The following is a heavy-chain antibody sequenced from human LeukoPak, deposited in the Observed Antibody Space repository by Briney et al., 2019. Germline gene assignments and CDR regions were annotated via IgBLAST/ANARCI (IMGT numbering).Heavy chain of an antibody. CDR3: ARRGAHYDSSGYYYK. Sequence: GGSLRLSCAASGFTFSSYGMHWVRQAPGKGLEWVSYISSSGSTTKYADSVKGRFTISRDNAKNSLYLQMNSLRAEDTAVYYCARRGAHYDSSGYYYKWGQGTLVTVSS. CDR1: GFTFSSYG. D-gene: IGHD3-22*01. CDR2: ISSSGSTT. J-gene: IGHJ4*02. V-gene: IGHV3-48*04.